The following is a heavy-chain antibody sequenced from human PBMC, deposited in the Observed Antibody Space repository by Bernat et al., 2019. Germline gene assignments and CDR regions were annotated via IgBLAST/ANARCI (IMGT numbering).Heavy chain of an antibody. CDR1: GFSLTTTGVG. V-gene: IGHV2-5*02. Sequence: QITLMESGPTLVKPTQALALTCNFSGFSLTTTGVGVGWIRQPPGKPLEGLALIYWDDDKRYNPSLKSRLTITKDTSNNQVVLTMTNMDPVDTATYYCANRRGYRNNGDVGYFDVWGRGTLVTVSS. J-gene: IGHJ2*01. CDR2: IYWDDDK. D-gene: IGHD2-2*03. CDR3: ANRRGYRNNGDVGYFDV.